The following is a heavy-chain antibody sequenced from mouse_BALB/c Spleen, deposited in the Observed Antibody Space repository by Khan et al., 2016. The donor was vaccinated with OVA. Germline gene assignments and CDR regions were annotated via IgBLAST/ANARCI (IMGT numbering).Heavy chain of an antibody. CDR1: GFTIKDTY. J-gene: IGHJ1*01. D-gene: IGHD2-3*01. V-gene: IGHV14-3*02. CDR3: AHPSYDPRFFEV. CDR2: TAPANGDT. Sequence: VQLQQSGAELVKPGASVRLSCTASGFTIKDTYIHWVKQRPEQGLEWIGRTAPANGDTKYDPKFQDKATITSDTSSNTSYLQLRSLTSEDAAVYCCAHPSYDPRFFEVWGAGTTVTVSS.